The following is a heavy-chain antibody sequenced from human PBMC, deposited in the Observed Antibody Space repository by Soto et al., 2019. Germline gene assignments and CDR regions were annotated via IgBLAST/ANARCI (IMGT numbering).Heavy chain of an antibody. Sequence: SETLSLTCSVSGGSINNFYWGWIRQPPGKGLEWIGYVHYSGRTNYNPSLKSRLTISLDTSKNQFSLKLSSVTAADTAVYYCARILDTGNSDYCGMGTLVPVDS. CDR3: ARILDTGNSDY. J-gene: IGHJ4*02. CDR1: GGSINNFY. V-gene: IGHV4-59*01. CDR2: VHYSGRT. D-gene: IGHD1-1*01.